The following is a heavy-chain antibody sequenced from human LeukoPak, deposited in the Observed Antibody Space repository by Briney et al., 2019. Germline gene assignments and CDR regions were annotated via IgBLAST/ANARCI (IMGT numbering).Heavy chain of an antibody. CDR1: GFTFSSYG. J-gene: IGHJ1*01. V-gene: IGHV3-30*18. CDR2: ISYDGSNK. CDR3: AKDRHSSGRYWAEYFQH. Sequence: GGSLRLSCAASGFTFSSYGMHWVRQAPGKGLAWVAVISYDGSNKYYADSVKGRFTISRDNSKNTLYLQMNSLRAEDTAVYYCAKDRHSSGRYWAEYFQHWGQGTLVTVSS. D-gene: IGHD6-19*01.